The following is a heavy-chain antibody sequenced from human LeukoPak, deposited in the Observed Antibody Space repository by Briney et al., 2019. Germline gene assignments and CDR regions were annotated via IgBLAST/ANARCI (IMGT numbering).Heavy chain of an antibody. CDR1: GFSLDSYW. J-gene: IGHJ3*01. D-gene: IGHD1-26*01. Sequence: GGSLTLSCAASGFSLDSYWMTWVRQAPGKGLEWVANIRKDGSRESYVDSVKGRFTVSRNNAKNSLYLQMNSLSAEDTAVYYCARDTPSLYGGTYFDAFDVWGPGTVVTVSS. V-gene: IGHV3-7*01. CDR2: IRKDGSRE. CDR3: ARDTPSLYGGTYFDAFDV.